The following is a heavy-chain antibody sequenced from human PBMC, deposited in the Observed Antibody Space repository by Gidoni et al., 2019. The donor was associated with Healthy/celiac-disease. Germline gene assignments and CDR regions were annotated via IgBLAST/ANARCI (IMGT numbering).Heavy chain of an antibody. D-gene: IGHD6-19*01. J-gene: IGHJ4*02. V-gene: IGHV4-39*01. Sequence: QLQLQESGPGLVKPSETLSLTCTVSGGSISSSSYYWGWIRQPPGKGLEWIGSIYYSGSTYYNPSLKSRVTISVDTSKNQFSLKLSSVTAADTAVYYCARHDWEPGIAVAGTFDYWGQGTLVTVSS. CDR1: GGSISSSSYY. CDR3: ARHDWEPGIAVAGTFDY. CDR2: IYYSGST.